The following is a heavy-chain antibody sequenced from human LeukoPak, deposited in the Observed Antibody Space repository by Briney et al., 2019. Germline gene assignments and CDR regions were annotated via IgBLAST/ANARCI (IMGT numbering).Heavy chain of an antibody. D-gene: IGHD5-18*01. CDR1: GFTVSSNY. J-gene: IGHJ4*02. Sequence: GGSLRLSCAASGFTVSSNYMSWVRQAPGKGLEWVSVIYSGGSTYYADSVKGRFTISRDNSKNTLYLQMNSLRAEDTAVYYCAKGRLVDTAMVFDYWGQGTLVTVSS. V-gene: IGHV3-53*01. CDR2: IYSGGST. CDR3: AKGRLVDTAMVFDY.